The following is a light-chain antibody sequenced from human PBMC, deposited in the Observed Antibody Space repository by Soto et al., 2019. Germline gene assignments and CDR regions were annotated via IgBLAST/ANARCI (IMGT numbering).Light chain of an antibody. V-gene: IGKV3D-20*02. CDR2: DAY. J-gene: IGKJ5*01. CDR1: QSVSSSY. Sequence: EIVMTQSPATLSLSPGERATLSCRASQSVSSSYLAWYQQKPGQAPRLLIYDAYNRATGIPARFSGSGSGTDFTLTISSLEPEDFAVYYCQQGSNWPSITCGQGTRLEIK. CDR3: QQGSNWPSIT.